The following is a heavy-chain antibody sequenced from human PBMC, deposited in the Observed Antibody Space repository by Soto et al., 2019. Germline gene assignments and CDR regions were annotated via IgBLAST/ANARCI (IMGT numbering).Heavy chain of an antibody. V-gene: IGHV1-69*06. D-gene: IGHD3-22*01. Sequence: SVKVSCKASGGTFSSYAISWVRQAPGQGLEWMGGIIPIFGTANYAQKFQGRVTITADKSTSTAYMELSSLRSEDTAVYYSARILTYYYDSSGYNFDYWGQGTLVTVSS. CDR2: IIPIFGTA. CDR3: ARILTYYYDSSGYNFDY. CDR1: GGTFSSYA. J-gene: IGHJ4*02.